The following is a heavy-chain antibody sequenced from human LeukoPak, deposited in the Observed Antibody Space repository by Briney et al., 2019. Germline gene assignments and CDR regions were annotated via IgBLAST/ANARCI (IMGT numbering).Heavy chain of an antibody. CDR1: GFTFSSYW. V-gene: IGHV3-7*04. Sequence: GGSLRLSCAASGFTFSSYWMSWVRQAPGKGLEWVANIKQDGSEKYYVDSVKGRVTISRDNAKNSLYLQMNSLRAEDTAVYYCARVSGYDLAHAGYWGQGTLVTVSS. J-gene: IGHJ4*02. D-gene: IGHD5-12*01. CDR2: IKQDGSEK. CDR3: ARVSGYDLAHAGY.